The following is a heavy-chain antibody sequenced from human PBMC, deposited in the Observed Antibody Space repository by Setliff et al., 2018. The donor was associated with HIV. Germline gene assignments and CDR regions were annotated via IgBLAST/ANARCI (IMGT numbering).Heavy chain of an antibody. CDR2: ISAYDGNT. V-gene: IGHV1-18*01. CDR1: GYTFTSYG. CDR3: ARDPSRWVQPVTRITAFDI. Sequence: ASVKVSCKASGYTFTSYGISWVRQAPGQGLEWRGWISAYDGNTDQAQRFRDRVTRTTDTSTRTAYMGRRSLRSDDTAVYYCARDPSRWVQPVTRITAFDIWGQGTMVTVSS. D-gene: IGHD5-18*01. J-gene: IGHJ3*02.